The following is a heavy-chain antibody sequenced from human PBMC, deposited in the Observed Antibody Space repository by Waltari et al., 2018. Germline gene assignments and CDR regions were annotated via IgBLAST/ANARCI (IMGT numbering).Heavy chain of an antibody. CDR1: GFKFDDYA. CDR3: SKDRTQYSGYGLDF. V-gene: IGHV3-9*01. CDR2: ISWRSSV. Sequence: EVQLVESGGGLVQPGRSLRLSCAAFGFKFDDYAMQWVRQAPGKVPEWVSGISWRSSVNYADSVKCRFTISRDNARATLYLQMNSLRTEDTALYYCSKDRTQYSGYGLDFWGQGTLVTVSS. D-gene: IGHD5-12*01. J-gene: IGHJ4*02.